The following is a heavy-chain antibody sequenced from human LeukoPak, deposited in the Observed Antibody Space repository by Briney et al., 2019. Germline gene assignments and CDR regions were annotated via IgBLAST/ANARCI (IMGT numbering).Heavy chain of an antibody. V-gene: IGHV4-59*08. Sequence: SETLSLTCTVSGGSINSYYWSWIRQPPGKGLEWIGYIYYSGSSNYNPSLKSRVTIAVDTSKNQFSLKLSSVTAADTAVYYCARSIPASGMVYYYGMDVWAKGPRSPSP. CDR1: GGSINSYY. D-gene: IGHD6-13*01. CDR3: ARSIPASGMVYYYGMDV. J-gene: IGHJ6*02. CDR2: IYYSGSS.